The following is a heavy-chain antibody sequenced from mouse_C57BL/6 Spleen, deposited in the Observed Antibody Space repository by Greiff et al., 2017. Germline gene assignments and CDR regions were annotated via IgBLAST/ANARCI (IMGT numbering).Heavy chain of an antibody. CDR3: ARELIYAMDY. V-gene: IGHV5-17*01. CDR2: ISSGSSTI. J-gene: IGHJ4*01. Sequence: EVKLQESGGGLVKPGGSLKLSCAASGFTFSDYGMHWVRQAPEKGLEWVAYISSGSSTIYYADPVKGRFTISRDNAKNTLVLQMTSLRSEDTAMYYCARELIYAMDYWGQGTSVTVSS. D-gene: IGHD4-1*01. CDR1: GFTFSDYG.